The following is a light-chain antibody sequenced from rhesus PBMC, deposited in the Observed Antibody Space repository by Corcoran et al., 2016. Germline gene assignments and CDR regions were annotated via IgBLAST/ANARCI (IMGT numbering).Light chain of an antibody. J-gene: IGKJ3*01. CDR3: LQYSSSPPT. Sequence: DIQMTQSPSSLSASVGDTVPITCRASQSISSWLDWYQQKPGKAPKLLIYKASSLQSGVPSRFSGSGSGTDFTLTISSLQPEDFATYYCLQYSSSPPTFGPGTKLDIK. CDR1: QSISSW. CDR2: KAS. V-gene: IGKV1-22*01.